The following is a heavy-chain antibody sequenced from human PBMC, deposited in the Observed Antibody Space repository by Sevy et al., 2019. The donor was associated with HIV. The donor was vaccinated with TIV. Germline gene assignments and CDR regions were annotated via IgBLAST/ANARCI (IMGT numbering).Heavy chain of an antibody. CDR3: AKDFHDYGDFYYDY. D-gene: IGHD4-17*01. CDR1: GFSFGSYA. J-gene: IGHJ4*02. CDR2: IIGSGVRT. Sequence: GGSLRLSCTASGFSFGSYAMSWVRQAPGKGLEWVSTIIGSGVRTYSADSVKGRFTISRDNSKNTLYLQMTSLRAEDTAVYYCAKDFHDYGDFYYDYWGRGTLVTVSS. V-gene: IGHV3-23*01.